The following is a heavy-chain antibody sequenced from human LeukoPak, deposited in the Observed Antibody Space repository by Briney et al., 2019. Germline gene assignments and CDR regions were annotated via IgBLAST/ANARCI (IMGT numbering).Heavy chain of an antibody. CDR3: ATVSGGLPDPHYYYYYYMDV. D-gene: IGHD3-10*01. Sequence: SETLSLTCTVSGGSISSHYWSWIRQPPGKGLEWIGYIYYSGSTNYNPSLKSRVTISVDTSKNQFSLKLSSVTAADTAVYYCATVSGGLPDPHYYYYYYMDVWGKGTTVTVSS. CDR1: GGSISSHY. J-gene: IGHJ6*03. V-gene: IGHV4-59*11. CDR2: IYYSGST.